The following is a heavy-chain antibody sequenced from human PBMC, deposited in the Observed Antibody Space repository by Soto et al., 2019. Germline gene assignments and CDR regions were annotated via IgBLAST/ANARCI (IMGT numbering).Heavy chain of an antibody. CDR3: ARALIPRGVTFYFDY. Sequence: GSLRLSCAASGFTFSDYYMTWIRQAPGKGLEWLSYISSSGSTIYYAASVKGRFTISRDNAKNSLYLQMNSLGVEDTAVYYCARALIPRGVTFYFDYWGQGTLVTVSS. CDR1: GFTFSDYY. D-gene: IGHD3-10*01. J-gene: IGHJ4*02. CDR2: ISSSGSTI. V-gene: IGHV3-11*01.